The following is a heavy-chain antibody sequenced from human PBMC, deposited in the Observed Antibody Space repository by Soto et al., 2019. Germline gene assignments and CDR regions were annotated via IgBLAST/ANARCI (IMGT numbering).Heavy chain of an antibody. CDR1: GFTFSSYS. CDR2: ISSSSSYI. V-gene: IGHV3-21*01. CDR3: ARSDILTGYRHFDY. J-gene: IGHJ4*02. Sequence: GGSLRLSCAASGFTFSSYSMNWVRQAPGKGLEWVSSISSSSSYIYYADSVKGRFTISRDNAKNSLYLQMNSLRAEDTAVYYCARSDILTGYRHFDYWGQGTLVTVSS. D-gene: IGHD3-9*01.